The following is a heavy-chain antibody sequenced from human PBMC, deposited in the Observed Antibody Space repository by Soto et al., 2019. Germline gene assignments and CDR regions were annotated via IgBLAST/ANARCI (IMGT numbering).Heavy chain of an antibody. CDR3: AREPPPTITGLLDY. Sequence: GGSLRLSCAASGFTFTDYAMHWVRQAPNKEQEKVAFISYDGSNKYFADYVKGRFTISRDNSKNTLYLHMSSLRAEDTAVYYCAREPPPTITGLLDYWGQGTLVTVSS. D-gene: IGHD5-12*01. CDR1: GFTFTDYA. CDR2: ISYDGSNK. J-gene: IGHJ4*02. V-gene: IGHV3-30-3*01.